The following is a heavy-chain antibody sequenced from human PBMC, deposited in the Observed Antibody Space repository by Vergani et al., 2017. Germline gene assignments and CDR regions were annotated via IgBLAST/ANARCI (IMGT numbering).Heavy chain of an antibody. CDR2: IDHTGRP. J-gene: IGHJ6*03. CDR1: GGSFTSYH. D-gene: IGHD4-11*01. Sequence: QVQLQQWGGGLLKPSETLSLTCVVHGGSFTSYHWTWIRQSPGEGLEWVGDIDHTGRPDYTPSLKSRLTMSVNKSRNQFSLTLNSVTATDTAIYFCARVNTETNGHLYYYYYMDVWGQGTAVTVS. V-gene: IGHV4-34*01. CDR3: ARVNTETNGHLYYYYYMDV.